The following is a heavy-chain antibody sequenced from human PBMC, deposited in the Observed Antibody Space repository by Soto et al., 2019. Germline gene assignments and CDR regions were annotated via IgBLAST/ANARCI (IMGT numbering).Heavy chain of an antibody. D-gene: IGHD3-10*01. V-gene: IGHV4-34*01. CDR2: INHSGST. Sequence: QVQLQQWGAGLLKPSETLSLTCAVYGGSFSGYYWSWIRQPPGKGLEWIEEINHSGSTNYNPSLKSRVTISVDTSKNQFSLKLSSVTAADTAVYYCARGASTMVYYYGMDVWGQGTTVTVSS. CDR1: GGSFSGYY. J-gene: IGHJ6*02. CDR3: ARGASTMVYYYGMDV.